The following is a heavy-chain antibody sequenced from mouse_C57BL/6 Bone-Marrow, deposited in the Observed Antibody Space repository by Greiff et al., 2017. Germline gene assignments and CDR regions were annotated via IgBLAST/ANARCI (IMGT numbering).Heavy chain of an antibody. Sequence: VKRVESGAELVKPGASVKISCKVSGYAFSTYWMNWVKQRPGKGLEWIGQIYPGDGDTNYNGKFKGKATLTADKSSSTAYMQLSSLTSEDSAVYFCARDWDYFDYWGQGTTLTVSS. D-gene: IGHD4-1*01. J-gene: IGHJ2*01. CDR1: GYAFSTYW. V-gene: IGHV1-80*01. CDR2: IYPGDGDT. CDR3: ARDWDYFDY.